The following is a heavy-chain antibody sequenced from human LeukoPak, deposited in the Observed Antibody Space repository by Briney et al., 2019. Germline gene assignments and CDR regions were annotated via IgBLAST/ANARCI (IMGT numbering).Heavy chain of an antibody. CDR1: GGSISSGSYY. CDR2: IYTSGST. J-gene: IGHJ4*02. V-gene: IGHV4-61*02. D-gene: IGHD3-22*01. Sequence: SETLSLTCTVSGGSISSGSYYWSWIRQPAGKGLEWIGRIYTSGSTNYNPSLKSRVTISVDTSKNQFSLKLSSVTAADTAVYYCATTFYDSSGYYYGGGFDYWGQGTLVTVSS. CDR3: ATTFYDSSGYYYGGGFDY.